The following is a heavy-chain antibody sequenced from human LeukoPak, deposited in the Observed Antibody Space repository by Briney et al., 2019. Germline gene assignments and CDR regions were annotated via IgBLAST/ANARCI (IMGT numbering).Heavy chain of an antibody. Sequence: SETLSLTCTVSGGSISSGSYYWSWIRQPPGKGLEWIGYIYYSGSTNYNPSLKSRVTISVDTSKNQFSLKLSSVTAADTAVYYCARDLALYSSSWNWFDPWGQGTLVTVSS. D-gene: IGHD6-13*01. J-gene: IGHJ5*02. CDR3: ARDLALYSSSWNWFDP. V-gene: IGHV4-61*01. CDR1: GGSISSGSYY. CDR2: IYYSGST.